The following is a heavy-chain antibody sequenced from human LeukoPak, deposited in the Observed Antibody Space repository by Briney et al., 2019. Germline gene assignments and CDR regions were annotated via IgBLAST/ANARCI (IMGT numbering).Heavy chain of an antibody. CDR1: GFTFSNFG. Sequence: GGSLRLSCAASGFTFSNFGMHWVRQAPGKGLEGVAVIWSDGSNEYYADSVRGRFTISRDNSKSTVYLQMNSLRAEDTAVYYCAKDASGPYSSLFDPWGQGTLVTVSS. J-gene: IGHJ5*02. V-gene: IGHV3-33*06. D-gene: IGHD6-19*01. CDR3: AKDASGPYSSLFDP. CDR2: IWSDGSNE.